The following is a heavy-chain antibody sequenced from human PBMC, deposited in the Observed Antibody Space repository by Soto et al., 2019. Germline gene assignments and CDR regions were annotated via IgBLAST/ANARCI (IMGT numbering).Heavy chain of an antibody. CDR1: GFTFNTYP. CDR2: ISHDGSKK. J-gene: IGHJ4*02. Sequence: QVQLVESGGGVVQPGRSRRLSCAASGFTFNTYPMHWVRQAPGKGLEWVALISHDGSKKYYADSVKGRFTISRDNSENTLYLQLNNLRADDTAVYYCATWTYYYDSGGYRWGQGTLVTVSS. V-gene: IGHV3-30*14. CDR3: ATWTYYYDSGGYR. D-gene: IGHD3-22*01.